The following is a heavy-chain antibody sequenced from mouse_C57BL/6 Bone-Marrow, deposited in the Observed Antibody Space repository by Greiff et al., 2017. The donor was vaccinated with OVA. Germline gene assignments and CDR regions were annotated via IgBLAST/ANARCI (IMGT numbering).Heavy chain of an antibody. CDR2: IHPNSGST. CDR3: ARWDTTVVARRFAY. V-gene: IGHV1-64*01. D-gene: IGHD1-1*01. CDR1: GYTFTSYW. J-gene: IGHJ3*01. Sequence: QVQLQQPGAELVKPGASVKLSCKASGYTFTSYWMHWVKQRPGQGLEWIGMIHPNSGSTNYNEKFKSKATLTVDKSSSTAYMQLSSLTSEDSAVYYCARWDTTVVARRFAYWGQGTLVTVSA.